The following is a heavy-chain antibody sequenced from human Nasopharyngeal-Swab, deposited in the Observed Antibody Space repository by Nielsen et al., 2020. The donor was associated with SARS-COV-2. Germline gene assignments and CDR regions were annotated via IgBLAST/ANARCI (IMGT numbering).Heavy chain of an antibody. V-gene: IGHV4-39*01. J-gene: IGHJ4*02. Sequence: SETLSLTCTVSGGSISSSSYYWGWIRQPPGKGLEWIGSIYYSGSTYYNPSLKSRVTISVGTSKNQFSLKLSSVTAADTAVYYCARLDWLLKREAFADYWGQGTLVTVSS. CDR1: GGSISSSSYY. CDR2: IYYSGST. D-gene: IGHD3-9*01. CDR3: ARLDWLLKREAFADY.